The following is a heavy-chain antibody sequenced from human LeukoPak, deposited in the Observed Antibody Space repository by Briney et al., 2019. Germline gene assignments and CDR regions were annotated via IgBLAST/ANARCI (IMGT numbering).Heavy chain of an antibody. CDR1: GASVSTTAYF. CDR3: ASYRGASDLYPHGREV. Sequence: PSETLSLTCSVSGASVSTTAYFGKWIRQPAGEGLEWIGRIYASGNTHYNPSLKSRVTMSLDTSKNQFSLTMNSMTAADSAVYFCASYRGASDLYPHGREVWGRGTVVTVSS. V-gene: IGHV4-61*02. J-gene: IGHJ3*01. D-gene: IGHD1-26*01. CDR2: IYASGNT.